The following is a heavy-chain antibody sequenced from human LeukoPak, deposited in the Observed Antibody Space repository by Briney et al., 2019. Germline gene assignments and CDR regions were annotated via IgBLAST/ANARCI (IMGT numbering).Heavy chain of an antibody. J-gene: IGHJ5*02. V-gene: IGHV4-38-2*02. CDR1: GYSISSGYY. D-gene: IGHD1-26*01. CDR2: IYHSGST. Sequence: SETLSLTCTVSGYSISSGYYWGWIRQPPGKGLEWIGSIYHSGSTYYNPSLKSRVTISVDTSKNQFSLKLSSVTAADTAVYYCARGRSGSYGNWFDPWGQGTLVTVSS. CDR3: ARGRSGSYGNWFDP.